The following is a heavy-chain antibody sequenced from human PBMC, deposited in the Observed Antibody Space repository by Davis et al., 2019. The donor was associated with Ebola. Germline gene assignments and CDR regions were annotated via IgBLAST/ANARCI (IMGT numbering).Heavy chain of an antibody. Sequence: SETLSLTCTVSGGSVSSGSYYWSWIRQPPGKGLEWIGHIYYSGRTYYNPSLKSRVTISVDTSKNQFSLKLSSVTAADTAVYYCAREGEYCSGGSCYSFFDYWGQGTLVTVSS. CDR2: IYYSGRT. V-gene: IGHV4-61*01. CDR3: AREGEYCSGGSCYSFFDY. D-gene: IGHD2-15*01. CDR1: GGSVSSGSYY. J-gene: IGHJ4*02.